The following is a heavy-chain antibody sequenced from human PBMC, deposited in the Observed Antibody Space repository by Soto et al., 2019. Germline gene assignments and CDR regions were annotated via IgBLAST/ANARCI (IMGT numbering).Heavy chain of an antibody. CDR3: AKGDHLGPKTCSSVDP. CDR2: TYFRSKWYN. V-gene: IGHV6-1*01. J-gene: IGHJ5*02. Sequence: PAQPLSLTCAISGDSVSINTASWNWIRQSPSRGLEWLGRTYFRSKWYNDYAVSVKTRIIINQDTSNNQLSLQLNSVTPEDTAVYVCAKGDHLGPKTCSSVDPLGQRMIVTVSS. D-gene: IGHD2-15*01. CDR1: GDSVSINTAS.